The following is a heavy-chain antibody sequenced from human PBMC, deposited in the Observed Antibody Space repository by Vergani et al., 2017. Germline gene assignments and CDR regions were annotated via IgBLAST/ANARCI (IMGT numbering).Heavy chain of an antibody. D-gene: IGHD3-22*01. Sequence: EVQLVESGGGLVQPGRSLRLSCTASGFTFGDYAMSWFRQAPGKGLEWVGFIRSKAYGGTTEYAASVKGRFTISRDDSKSIAYLQMNSLKTEDTAVYYCARGSYYYDSSGYYYPNNFDYWGQGTLVTVSS. CDR1: GFTFGDYA. CDR3: ARGSYYYDSSGYYYPNNFDY. V-gene: IGHV3-49*03. J-gene: IGHJ4*02. CDR2: IRSKAYGGTT.